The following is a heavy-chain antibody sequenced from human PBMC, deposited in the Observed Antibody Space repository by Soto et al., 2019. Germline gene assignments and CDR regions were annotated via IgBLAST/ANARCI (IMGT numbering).Heavy chain of an antibody. D-gene: IGHD5-18*01. CDR1: GFTFSTFT. CDR3: AREGGYSFGFAFDF. J-gene: IGHJ4*02. CDR2: ISSDGSNK. V-gene: IGHV3-30-3*01. Sequence: QVQLVESGGGVVQPGRSLRLSCAASGFTFSTFTMHWVRQAPGKGLEWVALISSDGSNKYYADSVKGRFTISRDNSKNTLYLQLNSLRPEDTAVYYCAREGGYSFGFAFDFWGQGTLLTVSS.